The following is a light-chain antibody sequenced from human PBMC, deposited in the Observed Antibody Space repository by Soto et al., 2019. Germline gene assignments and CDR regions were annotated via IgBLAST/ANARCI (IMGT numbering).Light chain of an antibody. V-gene: IGKV3-11*01. CDR1: QSVSNL. Sequence: EIVLTHSPATLSLSPWERATLSGRASQSVSNLLAWFQQRPGQAPRLLIYDASYRAAGIPARFSGSGSGTDFTLTISSLEPEDFVLYYCLQRSNWPFTFGGGTKVDIK. J-gene: IGKJ4*01. CDR2: DAS. CDR3: LQRSNWPFT.